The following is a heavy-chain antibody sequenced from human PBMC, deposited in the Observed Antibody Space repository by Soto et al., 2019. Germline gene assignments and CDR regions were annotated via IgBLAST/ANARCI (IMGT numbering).Heavy chain of an antibody. CDR3: AKGSDDVAYFDY. CDR2: ISYDGSNK. D-gene: IGHD6-19*01. J-gene: IGHJ4*02. Sequence: QVQLVESGGGVVQPGRSLRLSCAASGFTVSSYGMHWVRQAPGKGLEWVAVISYDGSNKYYADSVKGRFNISRDNSKNPLYLQMTSLTAEDTAVYYCAKGSDDVAYFDYWGKGTLVTVSS. CDR1: GFTVSSYG. V-gene: IGHV3-30*18.